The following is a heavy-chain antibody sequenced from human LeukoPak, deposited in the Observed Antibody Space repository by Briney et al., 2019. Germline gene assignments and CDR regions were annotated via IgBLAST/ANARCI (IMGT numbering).Heavy chain of an antibody. D-gene: IGHD6-13*01. Sequence: SVKVSCKASGGTFSSYAISWVRQAPGQGLEWMGGIIPTFGTANYAQKFQGRVTITADESTSTAYMELSSLRSEDTAVYYCARARGSSSWYHGWFDPWGQGTLVTVSS. V-gene: IGHV1-69*13. CDR2: IIPTFGTA. CDR1: GGTFSSYA. CDR3: ARARGSSSWYHGWFDP. J-gene: IGHJ5*02.